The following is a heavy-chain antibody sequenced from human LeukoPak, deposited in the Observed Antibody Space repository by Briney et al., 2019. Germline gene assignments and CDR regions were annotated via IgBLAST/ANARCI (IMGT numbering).Heavy chain of an antibody. V-gene: IGHV3-11*01. Sequence: PGGSLRLSCAASGFTFSDYYMSWMRQAPGKGLEWVSYIDGSSRYLYYADSVKGRFTISRDNAANSLFLQMNSLRGEDTAVYYCVRAYSRGYSDDFDYWGQGTLVTVSS. D-gene: IGHD3-22*01. CDR3: VRAYSRGYSDDFDY. J-gene: IGHJ4*02. CDR1: GFTFSDYY. CDR2: IDGSSRYL.